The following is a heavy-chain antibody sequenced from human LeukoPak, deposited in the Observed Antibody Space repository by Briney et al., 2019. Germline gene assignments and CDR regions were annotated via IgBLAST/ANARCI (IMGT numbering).Heavy chain of an antibody. V-gene: IGHV4-34*01. D-gene: IGHD6-19*01. CDR3: ARLYSSGWYGRAFDI. J-gene: IGHJ3*02. CDR2: INHSGST. CDR1: GGSFSGYY. Sequence: SETLSLTCAVYGGSFSGYYWSWIRQPPGKGLEWIGEINHSGSTNYNPSLKSRVTISVDTSKNQFSLKLSSVTAADTAVYYCARLYSSGWYGRAFDIWGQGTMVTVSS.